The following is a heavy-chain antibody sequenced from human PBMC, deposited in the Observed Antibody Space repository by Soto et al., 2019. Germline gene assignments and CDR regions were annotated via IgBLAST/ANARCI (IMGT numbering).Heavy chain of an antibody. D-gene: IGHD2-15*01. CDR2: ISAYNGNT. CDR1: GYTFTSYG. CDR3: ARDEDCSGGSSYSDHFDY. J-gene: IGHJ4*02. Sequence: VASVKVSCKASGYTFTSYGISWVRQAPGQGLEWMGWISAYNGNTNYAQKLQGRVTMTTDTSTSTAYMELRSLRSDDTAVYYCARDEDCSGGSSYSDHFDYWGQGTLVTVSS. V-gene: IGHV1-18*01.